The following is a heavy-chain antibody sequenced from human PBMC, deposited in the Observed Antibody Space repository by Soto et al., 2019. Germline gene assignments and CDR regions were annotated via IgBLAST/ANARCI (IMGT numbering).Heavy chain of an antibody. D-gene: IGHD3-16*01. J-gene: IGHJ6*02. CDR2: IDSGGDT. Sequence: GGSLRLSCAASGLTISNNYMTWVRQAPGKGLEWVSVIDSGGDTNYADSVKGRFTLSRDSSKNTLYLQMNSLRAEDTAVYICARGGSLYYYYGIDVWGQGTAVTVYS. V-gene: IGHV3-53*01. CDR3: ARGGSLYYYYGIDV. CDR1: GLTISNNY.